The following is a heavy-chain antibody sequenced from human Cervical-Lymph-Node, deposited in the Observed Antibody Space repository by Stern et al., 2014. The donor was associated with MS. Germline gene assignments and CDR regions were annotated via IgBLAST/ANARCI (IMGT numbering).Heavy chain of an antibody. D-gene: IGHD3-10*01. J-gene: IGHJ4*02. CDR2: ISPRGNTV. CDR3: ARGEGYIDTMDY. Sequence: QVQLVQSGGGLVKPGGSLRLSCAASGFTFSDYYMTWIRQAPGKGLEWVSYISPRGNTVFYADSLKGPFTVSRDNAKNSLYLQMNSLTAEDTAVYYCARGEGYIDTMDYWGQGTLVTVSS. CDR1: GFTFSDYY. V-gene: IGHV3-11*01.